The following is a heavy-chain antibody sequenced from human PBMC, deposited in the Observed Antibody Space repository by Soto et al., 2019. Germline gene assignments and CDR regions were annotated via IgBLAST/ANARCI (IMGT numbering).Heavy chain of an antibody. CDR3: ARGGRRSGSYADAFDI. Sequence: GGSLRLSCAPSGFTSSTYWMSWVRQAPGKGLEWVANIKQDGSEKYYVDSVKGRFTISRDNAKNSLYLQMNSLRSEDTAVYYCARGGRRSGSYADAFDIWGQGTMVTVSS. CDR1: GFTSSTYW. D-gene: IGHD1-26*01. V-gene: IGHV3-7*03. CDR2: IKQDGSEK. J-gene: IGHJ3*02.